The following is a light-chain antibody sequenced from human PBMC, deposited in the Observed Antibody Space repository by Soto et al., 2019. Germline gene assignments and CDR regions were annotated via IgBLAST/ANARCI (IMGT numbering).Light chain of an antibody. CDR2: KNN. V-gene: IGLV1-40*01. J-gene: IGLJ3*02. CDR1: GSNVGASYD. CDR3: QSYDNILSGPL. Sequence: QSVLTQPPSVSVAPGQTITMSCTGSGSNVGASYDVHWYQVLPGAGPRLLIYKNNNRPSGVPDRFSGSKSGTSASLAITELRAEDEADYYCQSYDNILSGPLFGGGTKLTVL.